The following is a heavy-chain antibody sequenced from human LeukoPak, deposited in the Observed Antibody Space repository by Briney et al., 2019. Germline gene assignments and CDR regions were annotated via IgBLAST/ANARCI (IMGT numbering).Heavy chain of an antibody. CDR3: TRGWEYFAY. CDR2: IHHSGFS. V-gene: IGHV4-4*09. D-gene: IGHD1-26*01. J-gene: IGHJ4*02. Sequence: SETLSLTCTVSGGSISSHYWSWTRQPPGKGLEWIGYIHHSGFSTYNPSLRSRVTISLDTSKNQFSLKLSSVTAADTAVYYCTRGWEYFAYWGQGTLVTVSS. CDR1: GGSISSHY.